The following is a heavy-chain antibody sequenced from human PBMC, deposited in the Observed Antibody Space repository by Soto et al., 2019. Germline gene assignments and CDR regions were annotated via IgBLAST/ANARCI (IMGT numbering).Heavy chain of an antibody. CDR2: IYYSGST. V-gene: IGHV4-31*03. CDR3: ARGIPSYYYYGMDV. J-gene: IGHJ6*02. Sequence: SETLSLTCTVSGGSISSGGYYWSWIRQHPGKGLEWIGYIYYSGSTYYNPSLKSRVTISVDTSKNQFSLKLSSVTAADTAVYYCARGIPSYYYYGMDVWGQGTTVTVSS. D-gene: IGHD2-21*01. CDR1: GGSISSGGYY.